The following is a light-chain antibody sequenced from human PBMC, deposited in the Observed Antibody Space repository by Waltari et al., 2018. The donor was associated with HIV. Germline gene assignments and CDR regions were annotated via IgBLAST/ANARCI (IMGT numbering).Light chain of an antibody. CDR1: QRMTTY. CDR3: QQSYVSPPWT. V-gene: IGKV1-39*01. CDR2: GAS. Sequence: DIQVTQSPSSLSASVGDTVTITCRVSQRMTTYLNWYQQKPGKAPRLLIYGASSLENGVPSRFSGSESATDFTLTITNLQPEDFATYYCQQSYVSPPWTFGQGTKVELK. J-gene: IGKJ1*01.